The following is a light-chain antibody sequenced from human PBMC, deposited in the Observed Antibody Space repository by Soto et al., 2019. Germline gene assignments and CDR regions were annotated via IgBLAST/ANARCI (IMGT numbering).Light chain of an antibody. CDR2: KAS. CDR3: QQYNSYQYT. V-gene: IGKV1-5*03. Sequence: DIQMTQSPSTLSASVGDRVTITCLASQSISSWLAWYQQKPVKAPKRLIYKASSLEGGIPSRFSGSGSETEFTLTISSLQPEDFATYYYQQYNSYQYTFGQGTKLEIK. J-gene: IGKJ2*01. CDR1: QSISSW.